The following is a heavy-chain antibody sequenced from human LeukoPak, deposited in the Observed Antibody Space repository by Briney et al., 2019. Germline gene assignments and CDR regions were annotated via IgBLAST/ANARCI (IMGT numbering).Heavy chain of an antibody. J-gene: IGHJ4*02. Sequence: PSETLSLTCTVSSGSIRNYHWSWIRQPPGKGPEWIGFIYYSGNTKYNPSLMSRVTMSVDTSSNQFSLRLTSVTAADTAVYYCARHPLETRNNTTVSRLAFDHWGQGTQVTVSS. V-gene: IGHV4-59*08. D-gene: IGHD1/OR15-1a*01. CDR2: IYYSGNT. CDR1: SGSIRNYH. CDR3: ARHPLETRNNTTVSRLAFDH.